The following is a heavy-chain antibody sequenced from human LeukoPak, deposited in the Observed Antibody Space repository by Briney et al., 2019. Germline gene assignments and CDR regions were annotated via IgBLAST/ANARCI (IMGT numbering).Heavy chain of an antibody. CDR3: AKDARLLWFGELYYYYYYGMDV. J-gene: IGHJ6*02. CDR1: GFSFSNHG. D-gene: IGHD3-10*01. Sequence: GGSLRLSCAASGFSFSNHGIHWVRQAPGKGLEWVSLIWCDGSNKYYADSVKGRFTISRDNSKNTLYLQMNSLRAEDTAVYYCAKDARLLWFGELYYYYYYGMDVWGQGTTVTVSS. CDR2: IWCDGSNK. V-gene: IGHV3-30*02.